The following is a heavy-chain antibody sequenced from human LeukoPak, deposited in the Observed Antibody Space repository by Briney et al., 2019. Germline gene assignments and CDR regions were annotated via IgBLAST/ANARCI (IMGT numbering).Heavy chain of an antibody. CDR1: GFTFTDYS. CDR3: ARDYNC. CDR2: ISPSGTVI. V-gene: IGHV3-11*01. J-gene: IGHJ4*02. Sequence: TGGSLRLSCSASGFTFTDYSMSGIRQAPGKGLEWVSYISPSGTVIYYGDSVKGRFTISRDNAKKSLYLQMNSLRAEDTAVYYCARDYNCWGQGTLVTVSS. D-gene: IGHD3-10*01.